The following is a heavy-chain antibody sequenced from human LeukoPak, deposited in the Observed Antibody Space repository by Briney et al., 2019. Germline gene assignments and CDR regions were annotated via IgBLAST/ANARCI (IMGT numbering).Heavy chain of an antibody. J-gene: IGHJ4*02. CDR1: GYTFIHYD. CDR2: MNPVSGNT. D-gene: IGHD3-10*01. CDR3: VRAMVRGVVLSDF. Sequence: ASVKVSCKASGYTFIHYDLNWVRQATGQGLEWMGWMNPVSGNTGSAQKFQGRINMTRNTSITTAYMELSSLRSDDTAVYYCVRAMVRGVVLSDFWGQGTLVIVSS. V-gene: IGHV1-8*01.